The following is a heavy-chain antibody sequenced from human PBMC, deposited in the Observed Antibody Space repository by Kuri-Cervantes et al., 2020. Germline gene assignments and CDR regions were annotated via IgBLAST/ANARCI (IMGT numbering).Heavy chain of an antibody. J-gene: IGHJ6*02. V-gene: IGHV1-2*02. Sequence: ASVKVSCKASGYTFTGYYMHWVRQAPGQGLEWMGWINPNSGGTNYAQKFQGRVTMTRDTSISTAYMELSRLRSDDTAVYYCARAPLYYYGSGADYYYYGMDVWSQGTTVTVSS. CDR1: GYTFTGYY. D-gene: IGHD3-10*01. CDR2: INPNSGGT. CDR3: ARAPLYYYGSGADYYYYGMDV.